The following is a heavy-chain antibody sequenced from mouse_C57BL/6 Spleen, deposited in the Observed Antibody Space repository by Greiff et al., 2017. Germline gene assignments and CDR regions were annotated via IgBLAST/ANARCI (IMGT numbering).Heavy chain of an antibody. J-gene: IGHJ4*01. CDR1: GFTFSDYG. D-gene: IGHD2-10*02. V-gene: IGHV5-17*01. Sequence: EVMLVESGGGLVKPGGSLKLSCAASGFTFSDYGMHWVRQAPEKGLEWVAYISSGTSTIYYADTVKGRFTISRDNAKNTRFLQMTSQGSGDTAMYYCARRYDKGAMDYWGQGTSVTVSS. CDR2: ISSGTSTI. CDR3: ARRYDKGAMDY.